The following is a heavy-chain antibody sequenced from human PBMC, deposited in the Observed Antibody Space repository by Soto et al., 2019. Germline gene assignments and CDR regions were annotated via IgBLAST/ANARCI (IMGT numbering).Heavy chain of an antibody. D-gene: IGHD4-4*01. Sequence: QVQLQESGPGLVKPSQTLSLTCTVSGGSISSGGHYWNWIRQHPGKGLEWIGYIYYSGSTYYNPSLNSRVTISVDTSKNQSSLNLSSVTAADTAVYYCARDQAYDYTSPGDYYYYGMDVWGQGTTVTVSS. CDR3: ARDQAYDYTSPGDYYYYGMDV. CDR1: GGSISSGGHY. J-gene: IGHJ6*02. CDR2: IYYSGST. V-gene: IGHV4-31*03.